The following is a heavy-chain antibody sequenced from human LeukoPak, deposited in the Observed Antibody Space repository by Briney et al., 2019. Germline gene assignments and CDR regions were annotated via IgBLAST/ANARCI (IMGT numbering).Heavy chain of an antibody. J-gene: IGHJ4*02. Sequence: SETLSLTCTVSGGSISSYYWSWIRQPPGKGLEWIGYIYYSGSTNYNPSLKSRVTISVDTSKNQFSLKLSSVTAADTAVYYCARSSPHTPILPGPIDYWGQGTLVTVSS. CDR3: ARSSPHTPILPGPIDY. CDR2: IYYSGST. D-gene: IGHD2-21*01. CDR1: GGSISSYY. V-gene: IGHV4-59*01.